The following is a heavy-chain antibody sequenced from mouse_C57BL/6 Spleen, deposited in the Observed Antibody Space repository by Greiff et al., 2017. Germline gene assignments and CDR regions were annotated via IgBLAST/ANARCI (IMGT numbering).Heavy chain of an antibody. J-gene: IGHJ4*01. CDR3: AKSGWLLPMDY. V-gene: IGHV1-39*01. CDR2: INPNYGTT. D-gene: IGHD2-3*01. Sequence: VQLQQSGPELAKPGASVKISCKASGYSFTDYNMNWVKQSNGKSLEWIGVINPNYGTTSYNQKFKGKATLTVDQSSSTAYMQLNSRTSVDSAVYYCAKSGWLLPMDYWGQGTSATVSS. CDR1: GYSFTDYN.